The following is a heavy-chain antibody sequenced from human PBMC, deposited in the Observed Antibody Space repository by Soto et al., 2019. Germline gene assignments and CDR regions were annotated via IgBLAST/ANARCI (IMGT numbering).Heavy chain of an antibody. CDR3: ARSTQQLDRYFDY. D-gene: IGHD6-13*01. J-gene: IGHJ4*02. Sequence: GGSLRLSCAASGFTFDDYTMHWVRQAPGKGLEWVSLISWDGGSTYYADSVKGRFTISRDNSKNSLYLQMNSLRTEDTALYYCARSTQQLDRYFDYWGQGTLVTVSS. CDR2: ISWDGGST. CDR1: GFTFDDYT. V-gene: IGHV3-43*01.